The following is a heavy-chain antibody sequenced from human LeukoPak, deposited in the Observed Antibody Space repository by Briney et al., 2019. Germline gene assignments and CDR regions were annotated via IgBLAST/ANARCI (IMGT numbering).Heavy chain of an antibody. CDR2: IVPTGGST. V-gene: IGHV3-23*01. CDR3: AVLTTVARDY. J-gene: IGHJ4*02. CDR1: GFTFSTHG. Sequence: GGSLRLSCAASGFTFSTHGMNWVRQAPGKGLEWVSGIVPTGGSTYYADSVKGRFTISRDNSKNMLYLEMNSLRAEDTALYYCAVLTTVARDYWGQGTLVTVSS. D-gene: IGHD6-19*01.